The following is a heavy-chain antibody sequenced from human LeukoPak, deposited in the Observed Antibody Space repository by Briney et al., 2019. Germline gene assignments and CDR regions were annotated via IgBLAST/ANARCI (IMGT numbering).Heavy chain of an antibody. V-gene: IGHV4-4*07. CDR2: IYTSGST. CDR1: GGSISSYY. Sequence: ASETLSLTCTVSGGSISSYYWSWIRQPAGKGLEWIGRIYTSGSTNYNPSLKSRVTMSVDTSKNQFSLKLSSVTAADTAVYYCARGPQSLGELSLYHAFDIWGQGTMVTVSS. CDR3: ARGPQSLGELSLYHAFDI. D-gene: IGHD3-16*02. J-gene: IGHJ3*02.